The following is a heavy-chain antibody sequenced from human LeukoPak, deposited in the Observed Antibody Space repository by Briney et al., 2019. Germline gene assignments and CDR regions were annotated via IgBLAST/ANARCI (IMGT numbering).Heavy chain of an antibody. CDR2: ISGSGSGGST. CDR1: GFTFSSSA. D-gene: IGHD6-13*01. J-gene: IGHJ3*02. V-gene: IGHV3-23*01. Sequence: GGSLRLSCAASGFTFSSSAMSWVRQAPGKGLEWVSSISGSGSGGSTYYADSVKGRFTISRDNAKNTLYLQMNSLRAEDTAVYYCASENRQLVLAFDIWGQGTMVTVSS. CDR3: ASENRQLVLAFDI.